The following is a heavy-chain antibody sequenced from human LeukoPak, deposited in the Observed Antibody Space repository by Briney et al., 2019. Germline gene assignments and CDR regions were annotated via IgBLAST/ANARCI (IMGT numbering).Heavy chain of an antibody. Sequence: GSLRLSCAASGFTVSSNYMSWVRQAPGKGLEWIGSLYYSGSSYYNPSLKSRVTISADTSKNQFSLKLTSVTAADTAVYYCVIMAGYWGQGTLVTVSS. CDR2: LYYSGSS. CDR3: VIMAGY. D-gene: IGHD4/OR15-4a*01. J-gene: IGHJ4*02. CDR1: GFTVSSNY. V-gene: IGHV4-59*05.